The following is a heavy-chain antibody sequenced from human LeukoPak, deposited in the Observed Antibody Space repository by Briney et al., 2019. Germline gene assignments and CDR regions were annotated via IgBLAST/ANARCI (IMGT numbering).Heavy chain of an antibody. CDR1: GVSISDGRYY. J-gene: IGHJ3*02. Sequence: KASETLSLTCSVSGVSISDGRYYWTWIRQHPGKGLEWIGYKYYSGSANYSPSLKSRLTISVDTSKNQFSLQLSSVTAADTAMYYCATPYCSSISCLDVFNIWGQGTMVTVSS. D-gene: IGHD2-2*01. CDR2: KYYSGSA. V-gene: IGHV4-31*03. CDR3: ATPYCSSISCLDVFNI.